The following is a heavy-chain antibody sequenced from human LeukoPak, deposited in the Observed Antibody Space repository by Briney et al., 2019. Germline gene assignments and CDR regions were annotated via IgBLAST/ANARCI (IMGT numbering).Heavy chain of an antibody. CDR3: ARRGSGYPFDP. D-gene: IGHD3-22*01. CDR1: GGSISSGGYY. J-gene: IGHJ5*02. V-gene: IGHV4-30-2*01. CDR2: IYHSGST. Sequence: PSQTLSLTCTVSGGSISSGGYYWSWIRQPPGKGLEWIGYIYHSGSTYYNPSLKSRVTISVDRSKNQFSLKLSSVTAADTAVYYCARRGSGYPFDPWGQGTLVTVSS.